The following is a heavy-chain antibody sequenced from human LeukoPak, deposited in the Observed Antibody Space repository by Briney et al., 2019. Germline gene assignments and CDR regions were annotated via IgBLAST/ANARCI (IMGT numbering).Heavy chain of an antibody. CDR3: AREGQWLPTGY. D-gene: IGHD6-19*01. V-gene: IGHV3-30-3*01. Sequence: SLRFSCAASGFTFSSYTMHRVGQAPGKGLEWVAVISYDGSNKYYADPVKGRFTISRDNSKNTLYLQMNSLRAEDTAVYYCAREGQWLPTGYWGQGTLVTVSS. CDR2: ISYDGSNK. CDR1: GFTFSSYT. J-gene: IGHJ4*02.